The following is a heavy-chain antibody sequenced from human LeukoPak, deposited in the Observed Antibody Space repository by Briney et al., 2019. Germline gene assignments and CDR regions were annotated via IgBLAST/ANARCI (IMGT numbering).Heavy chain of an antibody. CDR1: GYTFTAYY. D-gene: IGHD1-7*01. Sequence: ASVKVSCKASGYTFTAYYMYWVRQAPGQGLEWMGRINPNSGGTNYAQNFQVRVTMTRDTSISTAYMELSRLRSDDTAVYYCARFDTITGTTDSWGQGTLVTVSS. CDR2: INPNSGGT. CDR3: ARFDTITGTTDS. V-gene: IGHV1-2*06. J-gene: IGHJ4*02.